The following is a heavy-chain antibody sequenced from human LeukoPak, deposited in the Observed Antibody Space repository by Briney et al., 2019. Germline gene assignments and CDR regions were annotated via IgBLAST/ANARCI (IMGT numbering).Heavy chain of an antibody. CDR3: AREITAVAGLLDY. Sequence: GGSLRLSCAASGFTYSSYSMNWVRQAPGKGLEWVAVISYDGSNKYYADSVKGRFTISRDNSKNTLYLQMNSLRAEDTAVYYCAREITAVAGLLDYWGQGTLVTVSS. CDR2: ISYDGSNK. CDR1: GFTYSSYS. D-gene: IGHD6-19*01. V-gene: IGHV3-30*03. J-gene: IGHJ4*02.